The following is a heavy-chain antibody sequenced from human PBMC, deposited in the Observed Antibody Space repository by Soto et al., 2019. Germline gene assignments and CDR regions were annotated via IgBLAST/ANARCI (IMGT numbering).Heavy chain of an antibody. CDR3: ARGARYDYIWGSYRSPSYYFDY. J-gene: IGHJ4*02. CDR2: IYYSGST. D-gene: IGHD3-16*02. V-gene: IGHV4-59*01. Sequence: SETLPLTWTVSGGSISSYYWSWIRQPTGKGLEWIGYIYYSGSTNYNPSLKSRVTISVDTSKNQFSLKLSSVTAADTAVYYCARGARYDYIWGSYRSPSYYFDYWGQGTLVTVSS. CDR1: GGSISSYY.